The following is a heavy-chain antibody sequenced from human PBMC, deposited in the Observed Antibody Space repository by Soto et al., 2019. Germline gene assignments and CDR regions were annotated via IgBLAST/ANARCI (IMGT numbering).Heavy chain of an antibody. CDR2: VYHTGRT. CDR1: GGSFKSGSYS. V-gene: IGHV4-61*01. CDR3: ARDFAYFDS. J-gene: IGHJ4*02. D-gene: IGHD3-3*01. Sequence: QVQLQESGPGLVKPSETLSLTCTVSGGSFKSGSYSWSWIRQPPGKGLEWIGYVYHTGRTSYNHSLKSRVSISMDTSKNQFSLNLDSVTAADTAVYFCARDFAYFDSWGQGTLVTVSS.